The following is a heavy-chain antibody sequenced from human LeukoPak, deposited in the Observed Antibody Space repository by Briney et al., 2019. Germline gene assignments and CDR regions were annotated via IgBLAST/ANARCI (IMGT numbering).Heavy chain of an antibody. V-gene: IGHV3-21*01. CDR2: ISSSSSYI. J-gene: IGHJ6*04. D-gene: IGHD3-10*02. CDR3: AELGITMIGGV. Sequence: GGSLRLSCAASGFTFSRYSMNWVRQAPGKGLEWVSSISSSSSYIYYADSVKGRFTISRDNAKNSLSLQMNSLRAEDTAVYYCAELGITMIGGVWGKGTTVTISS. CDR1: GFTFSRYS.